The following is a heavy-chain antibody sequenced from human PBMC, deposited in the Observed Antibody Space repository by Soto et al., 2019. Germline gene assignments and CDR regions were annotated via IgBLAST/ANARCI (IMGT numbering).Heavy chain of an antibody. V-gene: IGHV3-15*01. Sequence: PGGSLRLSCAASGFTFSNAWMSWVRQAPGKGLEWVGRIKSKTDGGTTDCAAPVKGRFTISRDDSKNTLYLQMNSLKTEDTAVYYCTKSGDSSAYWYWGQGTLVTVSS. CDR2: IKSKTDGGTT. CDR1: GFTFSNAW. CDR3: TKSGDSSAYWY. D-gene: IGHD3-22*01. J-gene: IGHJ4*02.